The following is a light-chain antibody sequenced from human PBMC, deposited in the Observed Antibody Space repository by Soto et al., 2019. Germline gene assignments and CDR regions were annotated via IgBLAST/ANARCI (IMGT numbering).Light chain of an antibody. CDR2: GAS. Sequence: EIVMTQSPATLSVSPGERATLSCRASQSVSSNLAWYQQKPGQAPRLLIYGASTRATGIPARFSGSGSGTEFTLTISSLQSEDFATYYCQQSYSNPVTFGGGTKVEIK. J-gene: IGKJ4*01. V-gene: IGKV3-15*01. CDR1: QSVSSN. CDR3: QQSYSNPVT.